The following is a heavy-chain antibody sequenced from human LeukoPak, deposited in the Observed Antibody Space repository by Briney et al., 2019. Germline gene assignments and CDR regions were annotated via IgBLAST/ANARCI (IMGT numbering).Heavy chain of an antibody. V-gene: IGHV4-4*07. J-gene: IGHJ4*02. CDR3: ARDDPLRVTATLDY. D-gene: IGHD2-21*02. CDR1: GGSSNSNF. Sequence: SETLSLTCTVSGGSSNSNFWSWVRQPAGKGLEWIGRIYTSGSTNYNPSLKSRVTMSGDTSKNQFSLRLSSVTAADTAVYYCARDDPLRVTATLDYWGQGTLVTVSS. CDR2: IYTSGST.